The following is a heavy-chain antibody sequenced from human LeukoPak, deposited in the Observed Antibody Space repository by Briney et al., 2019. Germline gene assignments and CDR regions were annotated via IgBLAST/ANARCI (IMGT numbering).Heavy chain of an antibody. CDR2: IYYSGST. Sequence: PQTLSLTCTVSGGSISSGGYYWSWIRQHPGKGLEWIGYIYYSGSTYYNPSLKSRVTISVDTSKNQFSLKLSSVTAADTAVYYCARAALSLVWFDPWGQGTLVTVSS. CDR1: GGSISSGGYY. CDR3: ARAALSLVWFDP. V-gene: IGHV4-31*03. J-gene: IGHJ5*02. D-gene: IGHD2/OR15-2a*01.